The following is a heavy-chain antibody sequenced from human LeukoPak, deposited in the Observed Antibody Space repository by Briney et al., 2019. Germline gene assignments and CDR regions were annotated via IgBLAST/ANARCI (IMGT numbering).Heavy chain of an antibody. V-gene: IGHV4-38-2*02. J-gene: IGHJ4*02. CDR3: ARVVRGVIITSAYFDY. CDR1: GYSISSGYY. CDR2: IYHSGST. D-gene: IGHD3-10*01. Sequence: SETLSLTCTVSGYSISSGYYWGWIRQPPGKGLEWIGSIYHSGSTYYNPSLKSRVTISVDTSKNQFSLKLSSVTAADTAVYYCARVVRGVIITSAYFDYWGQGTLVTVSS.